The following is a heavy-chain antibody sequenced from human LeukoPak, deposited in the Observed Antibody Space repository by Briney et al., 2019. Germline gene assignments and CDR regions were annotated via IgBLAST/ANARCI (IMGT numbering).Heavy chain of an antibody. D-gene: IGHD3-10*01. CDR3: AGSHASRSYYNLNDN. V-gene: IGHV4-59*01. J-gene: IGHJ4*01. CDR1: GGSFSGYY. CDR2: IYYSGST. Sequence: SETLSLTCAVYGGSFSGYYWSWIRQPPGKGLEWIGYIYYSGSTNYNPSLRSRVSISVDTSKKHFSLTLNSVTAADTAVYYFAGSHASRSYYNLNDNWGQGTLVTVSS.